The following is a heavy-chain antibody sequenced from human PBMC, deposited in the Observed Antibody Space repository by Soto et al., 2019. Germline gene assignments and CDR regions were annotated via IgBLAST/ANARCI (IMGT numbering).Heavy chain of an antibody. CDR3: ARGGAGSKWLDP. J-gene: IGHJ5*02. V-gene: IGHV4-59*01. Sequence: SETLSLTCTVSGGSISSYYWSWIRQPPGKGLEWVGYIYYSGRTNYNPSLKSRVTISVDTSKNQFSLKLSSVTAADTAVYYCARGGAGSKWLDPWGQGTLVTVSS. CDR1: GGSISSYY. CDR2: IYYSGRT. D-gene: IGHD3-10*01.